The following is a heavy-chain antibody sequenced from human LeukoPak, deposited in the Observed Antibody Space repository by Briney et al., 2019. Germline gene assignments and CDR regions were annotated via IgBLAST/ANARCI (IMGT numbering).Heavy chain of an antibody. CDR2: MYHSGST. J-gene: IGHJ4*02. D-gene: IGHD3-3*01. Sequence: SETLSLTCTVSGYSTSSGHYWGWIRPPPGKGLEWIGSMYHSGSTYYNPLLKSRVTISEDTSKNQFSLKLRSVTAADTAVYYCARGGYGVTTSGVDYWGQGTLVTVSS. CDR3: ARGGYGVTTSGVDY. V-gene: IGHV4-38-2*02. CDR1: GYSTSSGHY.